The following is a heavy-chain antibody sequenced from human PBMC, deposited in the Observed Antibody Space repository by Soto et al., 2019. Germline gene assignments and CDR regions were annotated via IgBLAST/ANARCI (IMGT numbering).Heavy chain of an antibody. CDR3: ATMNYFDATDYFDS. CDR1: GGSISDYN. J-gene: IGHJ4*02. V-gene: IGHV4-59*01. Sequence: SETLSLTXTVSGGSISDYNWSWIRQPPGRGLEWIGYIYYNGRTNHNPSLNSRVTISRDTSKNWISLNLRSVTAADTAVYYCATMNYFDATDYFDSWGQGTLVTVSS. D-gene: IGHD3-22*01. CDR2: IYYNGRT.